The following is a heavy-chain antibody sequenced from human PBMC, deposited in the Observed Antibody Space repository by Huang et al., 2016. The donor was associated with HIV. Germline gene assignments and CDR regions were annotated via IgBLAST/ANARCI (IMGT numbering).Heavy chain of an antibody. CDR1: GFTFSSYS. Sequence: EVQLVESGGGLVQPGGSLRLSCAASGFTFSSYSMNWVRQAPGKGLEGVSYISSSSSTIYYADSVKGRFTISRDNAKNSLFLQMNSLRDEDTAVYYCARGIRYFGVVAYFDYWGQGALVTVSS. CDR2: ISSSSSTI. D-gene: IGHD3-3*01. J-gene: IGHJ4*02. CDR3: ARGIRYFGVVAYFDY. V-gene: IGHV3-48*02.